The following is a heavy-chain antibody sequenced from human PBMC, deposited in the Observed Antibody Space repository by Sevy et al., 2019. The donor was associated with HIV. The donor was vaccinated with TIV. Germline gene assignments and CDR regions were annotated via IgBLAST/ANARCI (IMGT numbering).Heavy chain of an antibody. D-gene: IGHD6-13*01. J-gene: IGHJ4*02. CDR1: GYTFSDYY. CDR3: ARPGYSSSWYGGAFYY. Sequence: ASVKVSCKASGYTFSDYYIYWVRQAPGQGLEWMGWINPNSGGTKYAQQFQGSVTMTRDTSISSVSMELTSLRSDDTAMYYCARPGYSSSWYGGAFYYWGQGTLVTVSS. V-gene: IGHV1-2*02. CDR2: INPNSGGT.